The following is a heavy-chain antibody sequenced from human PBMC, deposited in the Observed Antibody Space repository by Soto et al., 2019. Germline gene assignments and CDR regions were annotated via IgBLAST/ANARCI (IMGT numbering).Heavy chain of an antibody. Sequence: TLSLTCAVSGGSISSGGYSWSWIRQPPGKGLEWIGYIYHSGSTYYNPSLKSRVTISVDTSKNQFSLKLSSVTAADTAVYYCSIGRGGDILTGYYNRFDPWGQGTLVTVSS. CDR1: GGSISSGGYS. D-gene: IGHD3-9*01. CDR2: IYHSGST. J-gene: IGHJ5*02. V-gene: IGHV4-30-2*01. CDR3: SIGRGGDILTGYYNRFDP.